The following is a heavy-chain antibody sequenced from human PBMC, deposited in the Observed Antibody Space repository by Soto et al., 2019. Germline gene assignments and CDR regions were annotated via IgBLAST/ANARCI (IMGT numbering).Heavy chain of an antibody. Sequence: EVQLVESGGGLVKPGGSLRLSCAASGFTFSNAWMSWVRQAPGKGLEWVGRIKSKTDGGTTDYAAPVKGRFTISRDDSKNTLYLQMNSLKTEDTAVYYCTAELILFAPYGGNSDGFDYWGQGTLVTVSS. CDR3: TAELILFAPYGGNSDGFDY. V-gene: IGHV3-15*01. CDR1: GFTFSNAW. J-gene: IGHJ4*02. CDR2: IKSKTDGGTT. D-gene: IGHD4-17*01.